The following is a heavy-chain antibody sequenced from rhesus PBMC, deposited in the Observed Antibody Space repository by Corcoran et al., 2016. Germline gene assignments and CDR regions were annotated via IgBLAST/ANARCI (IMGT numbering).Heavy chain of an antibody. V-gene: IGHV4-81*01. Sequence: QVQLQESGPGLVKPSETLSLTCAVSGGSFRGYYWSWIRQTPGKGLEWIGSIDGNIAVTKYNPSLKSRVTISKDTSKNQFSLKLSSVTAADTAVYYCARHRELEDGLDSWGQGVVVTVSS. J-gene: IGHJ6*01. CDR3: ARHRELEDGLDS. CDR1: GGSFRGYY. CDR2: IDGNIAVT. D-gene: IGHD1-1*01.